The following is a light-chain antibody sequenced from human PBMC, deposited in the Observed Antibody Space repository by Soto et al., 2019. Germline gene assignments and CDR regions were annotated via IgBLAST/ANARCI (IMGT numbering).Light chain of an antibody. CDR1: QRVSANY. Sequence: ETVLTQSPGTLSLSPGETATLSCRASQRVSANYLAWYQHKPGQAPRLLIYDASTRATGTPDRFRGTGSGTDFTLTIRRLEPEDFALYYCQQYGDSRQVTFGGGTKVEIK. CDR3: QQYGDSRQVT. J-gene: IGKJ4*01. CDR2: DAS. V-gene: IGKV3-20*01.